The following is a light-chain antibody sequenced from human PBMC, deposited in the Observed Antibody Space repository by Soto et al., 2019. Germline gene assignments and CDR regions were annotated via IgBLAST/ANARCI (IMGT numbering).Light chain of an antibody. CDR3: QQYGSSPPT. V-gene: IGKV3-15*01. Sequence: EIVMTQSPATLSVSPGERATLSCRASQSVSSNLAWYQQKPGQAPRLLIYGASTRATGIPARFSGSGSGTDFTLTISSLQSEDFAVYYCQQYGSSPPTFGQGTKVDIK. CDR2: GAS. CDR1: QSVSSN. J-gene: IGKJ1*01.